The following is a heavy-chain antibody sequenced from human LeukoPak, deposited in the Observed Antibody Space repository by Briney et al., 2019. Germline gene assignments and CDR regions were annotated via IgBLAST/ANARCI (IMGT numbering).Heavy chain of an antibody. Sequence: GGSLRLSCAASGFTFSSYSMNWVRQAPGKGLEWVSYISSSSSTIYYADSVKGRFTISRDNAKNSLYPQMNSLRAEDTAVYYCARRELMDVWGKGTTVTVSS. CDR3: ARRELMDV. V-gene: IGHV3-48*01. J-gene: IGHJ6*03. CDR2: ISSSSSTI. D-gene: IGHD1-7*01. CDR1: GFTFSSYS.